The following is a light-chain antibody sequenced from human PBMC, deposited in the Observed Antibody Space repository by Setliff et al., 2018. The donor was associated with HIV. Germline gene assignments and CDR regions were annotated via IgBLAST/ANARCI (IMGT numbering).Light chain of an antibody. V-gene: IGLV2-14*03. CDR1: SSDVGTYNF. J-gene: IGLJ1*01. CDR2: DVS. CDR3: SSYRSTPLYV. Sequence: QSVLTQPASVSGSPGQSITISRTGTSSDVGTYNFVSWYQQHPGKAPKLMIYDVSNRPSGVSNRFSGSKSGNTASLTISGLQAEDEADYYCSSYRSTPLYVFGTGTKVTVL.